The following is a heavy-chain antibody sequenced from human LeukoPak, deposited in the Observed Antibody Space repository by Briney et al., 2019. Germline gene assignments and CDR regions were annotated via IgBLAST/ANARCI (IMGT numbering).Heavy chain of an antibody. J-gene: IGHJ4*02. D-gene: IGHD3-22*01. CDR2: INPNSGGT. V-gene: IGHV1-2*02. Sequence: GASVKVSCKASGYTFTSYGISWVRQAPGQGLEWMGWINPNSGGTNYAQKFQGRVTMTRDTSISTAYMELSRLRSDDTAVYYCAGGYYYDSSGYFPSDYWGQGTLVTVSS. CDR3: AGGYYYDSSGYFPSDY. CDR1: GYTFTSYG.